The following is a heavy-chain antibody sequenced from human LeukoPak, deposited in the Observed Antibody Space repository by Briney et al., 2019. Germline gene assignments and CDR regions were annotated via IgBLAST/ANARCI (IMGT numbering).Heavy chain of an antibody. CDR1: GFTFSSYE. Sequence: TGGSLRLSCAASGFTFSSYEMNWVRQAPGKGLEWVSYISSSGSTIYYADSVKGRFTISRDNAKNSLYLQMNSLRAEDTAVYYCARVLNHYYDSSGFDYWGQGTLVTVSS. CDR3: ARVLNHYYDSSGFDY. J-gene: IGHJ4*02. V-gene: IGHV3-48*03. D-gene: IGHD3-22*01. CDR2: ISSSGSTI.